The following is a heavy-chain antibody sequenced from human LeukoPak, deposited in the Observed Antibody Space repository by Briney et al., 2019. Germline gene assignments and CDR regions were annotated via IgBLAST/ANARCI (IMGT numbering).Heavy chain of an antibody. V-gene: IGHV3-30*02. Sequence: GGSLRLSCAASGFTFSSYGMHWVRQAPGKGLEWVAFIRYDGSNKYYADSVKGRFTISRDNSKNTLYLQMNSLRAEDTAVYYCAKDDYDFWSGWVYYFDYWGQGTLVTVSS. CDR1: GFTFSSYG. D-gene: IGHD3-3*01. CDR2: IRYDGSNK. J-gene: IGHJ4*02. CDR3: AKDDYDFWSGWVYYFDY.